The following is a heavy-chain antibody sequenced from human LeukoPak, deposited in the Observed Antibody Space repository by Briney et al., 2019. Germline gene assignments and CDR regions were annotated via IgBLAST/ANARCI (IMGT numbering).Heavy chain of an antibody. D-gene: IGHD3-22*01. Sequence: PGRSLRLSCAAPGFTFSSYAMHRVRQAPGKGLEWVAVISYDGSNKYYADSVKGRFTISRDNSKNTLYLQMNSLRAEDTAVYYCARGSHYYDSSGSNFDYWGQGTLVTVSS. CDR1: GFTFSSYA. V-gene: IGHV3-30-3*01. CDR2: ISYDGSNK. CDR3: ARGSHYYDSSGSNFDY. J-gene: IGHJ4*02.